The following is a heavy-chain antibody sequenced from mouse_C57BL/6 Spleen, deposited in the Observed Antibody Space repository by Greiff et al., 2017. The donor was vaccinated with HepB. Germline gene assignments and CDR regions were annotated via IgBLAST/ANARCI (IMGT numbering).Heavy chain of an antibody. CDR2: ISYDGSN. Sequence: EVQLQQSGPGLVKPSQSLSLTCSVTGYSITSGYYWNWIRQFPGNKLEWMGYISYDGSNNYNPSLKNRISITRDTSKNQFFLKLNSVTTEDTATYYCARVMGDYDDAMDYWGQGTSVTVSS. D-gene: IGHD2-4*01. V-gene: IGHV3-6*01. CDR1: GYSITSGYY. J-gene: IGHJ4*01. CDR3: ARVMGDYDDAMDY.